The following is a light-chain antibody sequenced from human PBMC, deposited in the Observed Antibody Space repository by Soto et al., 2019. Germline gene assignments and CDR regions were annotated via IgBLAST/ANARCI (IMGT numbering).Light chain of an antibody. V-gene: IGKV3-20*01. CDR2: GAY. Sequence: EIVLTQSPGTLSLSPGERATLSCRAIQSVTSNYLAWYKQTPGQAPRLLFFGAYIWATGIPDRFSGSGSGTDFTLTISRLEPEDSAVYHCQQYGSSPTTFGQGTKVDIK. CDR1: QSVTSNY. CDR3: QQYGSSPTT. J-gene: IGKJ1*01.